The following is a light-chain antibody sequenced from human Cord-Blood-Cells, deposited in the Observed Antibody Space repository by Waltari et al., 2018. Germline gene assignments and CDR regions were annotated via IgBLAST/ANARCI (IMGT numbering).Light chain of an antibody. CDR2: AAS. V-gene: IGKV1-39*01. CDR1: QSISSY. Sequence: DLQKPPSPSSLSASLGDSVTITCRASQSISSYLNWYQQKPGKAPKLLIYAASSLQSGVPSRFSGSGSGTDFTLTISSLQPEDFATYYCQQSYSTPFTFGPGTKVDIK. CDR3: QQSYSTPFT. J-gene: IGKJ3*01.